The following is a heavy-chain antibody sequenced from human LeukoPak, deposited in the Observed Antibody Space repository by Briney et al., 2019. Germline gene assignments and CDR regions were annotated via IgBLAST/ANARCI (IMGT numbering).Heavy chain of an antibody. D-gene: IGHD1-26*01. J-gene: IGHJ4*02. CDR2: INPRGGST. CDR1: GYTFTSYY. Sequence: ASVKVSCKASGYTFTSYYIHWVRQAPGQGLEWMGIINPRGGSTTYAQKFQGRVTMTRDPSTSTVYMELSSLRSEDTAEYYWVRKNSGSQYGDYYFDYWGQGTLVTVSS. V-gene: IGHV1-46*01. CDR3: VRKNSGSQYGDYYFDY.